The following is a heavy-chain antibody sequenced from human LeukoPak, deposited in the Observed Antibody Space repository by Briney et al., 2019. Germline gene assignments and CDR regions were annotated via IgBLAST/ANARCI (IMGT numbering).Heavy chain of an antibody. CDR2: INHSGST. CDR1: GGSFSGYY. V-gene: IGHV4-34*01. D-gene: IGHD2/OR15-2a*01. Sequence: SETLSLTCAVYGGSFSGYYWSWIRQPPGKGLEWIGEINHSGSTNYNPPLKSRVTISVDTSKNQFSLKLSSVTAADTAVYYCARRDLLPPWGQGTLVTVSS. CDR3: ARRDLLPP. J-gene: IGHJ5*02.